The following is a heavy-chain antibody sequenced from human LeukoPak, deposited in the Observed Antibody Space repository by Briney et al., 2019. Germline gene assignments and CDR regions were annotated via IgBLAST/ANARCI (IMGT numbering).Heavy chain of an antibody. Sequence: PGGSLRLSCAASGFTFSGSAMHWVRQASGKGLEWVGRIRSKANSYATAYAASVKGRFTISRDDSKNTAYLQMNSLKTEDTAVYYCIMVRGPEGYYFDYWGQGTLVTVSS. V-gene: IGHV3-73*01. CDR1: GFTFSGSA. D-gene: IGHD3-10*01. J-gene: IGHJ4*02. CDR3: IMVRGPEGYYFDY. CDR2: IRSKANSYAT.